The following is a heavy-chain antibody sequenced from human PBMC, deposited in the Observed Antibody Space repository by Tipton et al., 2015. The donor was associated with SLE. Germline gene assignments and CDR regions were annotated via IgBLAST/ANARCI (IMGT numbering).Heavy chain of an antibody. CDR3: AREGGGIDH. CDR2: ISSDGSSS. J-gene: IGHJ4*02. CDR1: GFIFSDHW. Sequence: GSLRLSCAASGFIFSDHWMHWARQVPGKGPVWVSRISSDGSSSTYADSVKGRFTISRDNSKNTLYLQMKSLRAEDTATYYCAREGGGIDHWGQGTLVTVSS. V-gene: IGHV3-74*01. D-gene: IGHD3-16*01.